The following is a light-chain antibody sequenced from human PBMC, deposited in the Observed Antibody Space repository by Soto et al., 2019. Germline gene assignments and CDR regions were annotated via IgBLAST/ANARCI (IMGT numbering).Light chain of an antibody. CDR3: QQYHNWLPIT. CDR1: QSVSSY. V-gene: IGKV3-11*01. J-gene: IGKJ5*01. Sequence: EIVLTQSPATLSLSPGERATLSCRASQSVSSYLAWYQQKPGQAPRLLIYDASNRATGIPDRFSGSGSGTDFTLTISRLEPEDFAVYYCQQYHNWLPITFGQGTRLEI. CDR2: DAS.